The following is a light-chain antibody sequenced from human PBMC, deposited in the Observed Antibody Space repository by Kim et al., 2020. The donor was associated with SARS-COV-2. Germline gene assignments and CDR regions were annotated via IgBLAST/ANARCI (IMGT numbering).Light chain of an antibody. J-gene: IGLJ2*01. CDR2: EVN. V-gene: IGLV2-8*01. CDR1: SSDIGGYNF. Sequence: GQSATISWTGTSSDIGGYNFVAWYQQHPGKAPKVIIYEVNKRPSGVPDRFSGSKSGNTASLTVSGLQAEDEAEYYCSSYAGRQNLVFGGGTQLTVL. CDR3: SSYAGRQNLV.